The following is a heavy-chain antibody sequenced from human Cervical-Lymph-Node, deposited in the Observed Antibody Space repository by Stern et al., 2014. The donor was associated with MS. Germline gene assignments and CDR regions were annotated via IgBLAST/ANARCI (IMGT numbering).Heavy chain of an antibody. CDR1: GFTFSSYS. CDR3: ARVGPAFDY. Sequence: EVQLVESGGGLVQPGGSLRLSCAASGFTFSSYSMHWVRQAPGQGLEYVTAITGDGGEIYYADSVRGRFTISRDNSRNILFLQMGSLRPEDTSVYYCARVGPAFDYWGQGTLVAVSS. CDR2: ITGDGGEI. V-gene: IGHV3-64*07. D-gene: IGHD2-15*01. J-gene: IGHJ4*02.